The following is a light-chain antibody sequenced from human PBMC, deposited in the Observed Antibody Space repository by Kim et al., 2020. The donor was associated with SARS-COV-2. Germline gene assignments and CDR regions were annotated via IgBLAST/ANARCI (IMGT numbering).Light chain of an antibody. CDR3: NSRDSSGNHLGV. CDR2: GKN. CDR1: SLRSYY. Sequence: GQKVRITGQGDSLRSYYASWYQQKPGQAPVLVIYGKNNRPSGIPDRFSGSSSGNTASLTITGAQAEDEADYYCNSRDSSGNHLGVFGGGTQLTVL. V-gene: IGLV3-19*01. J-gene: IGLJ2*01.